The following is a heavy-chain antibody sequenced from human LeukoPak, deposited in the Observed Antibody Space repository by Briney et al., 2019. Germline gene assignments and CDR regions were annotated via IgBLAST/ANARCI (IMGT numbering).Heavy chain of an antibody. D-gene: IGHD2-2*01. CDR3: ARGPLQLGYCSSTSCYLPIDY. CDR2: ISYDGSNK. CDR1: GFTFSSYA. V-gene: IGHV3-30-3*01. J-gene: IGHJ4*02. Sequence: GGSLRLSCAASGFTFSSYAMHWVRQAPGKGLEWVAVISYDGSNKYYADSVKGRFTISRDNSKNTLYLQMNSLRAEDTAAYYCARGPLQLGYCSSTSCYLPIDYWGQGTLVTVSS.